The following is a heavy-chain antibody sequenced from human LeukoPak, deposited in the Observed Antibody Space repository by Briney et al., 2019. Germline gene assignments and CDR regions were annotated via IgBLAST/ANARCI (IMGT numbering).Heavy chain of an antibody. CDR1: RYTYTTYY. Sequence: GASVNVTFMASRYTYTTYYIHWVRQAPGQGLVWMGLINPSGGGTRYAQKFQGRVTMTRDTSTSTVYMELSSLRSEDTAVYYCASGYQTVSVVEHWDHGNPVTVSS. CDR3: ASGYQTVSVVEH. CDR2: INPSGGGT. V-gene: IGHV1-46*01. J-gene: IGHJ1*01. D-gene: IGHD5-12*01.